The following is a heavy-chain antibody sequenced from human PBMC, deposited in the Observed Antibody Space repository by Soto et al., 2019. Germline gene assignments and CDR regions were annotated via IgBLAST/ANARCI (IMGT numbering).Heavy chain of an antibody. Sequence: QLQLQESGPGLVKPSETLSLTCTVSGGSISSSGYYWGWIRQPPGKGLEWIGSIYYSGSTYYNPSLKSRVTISVDTSKNQFSLKLSSVTAADTAVYYCARQWAAAGTVYFQHWGQGTLVTVSS. V-gene: IGHV4-39*01. CDR3: ARQWAAAGTVYFQH. CDR1: GGSISSSGYY. D-gene: IGHD6-13*01. CDR2: IYYSGST. J-gene: IGHJ1*01.